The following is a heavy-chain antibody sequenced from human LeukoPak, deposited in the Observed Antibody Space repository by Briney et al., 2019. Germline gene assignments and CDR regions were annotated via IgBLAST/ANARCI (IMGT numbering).Heavy chain of an antibody. CDR3: ASGGSYAHDY. Sequence: SETLSLTCTVPGGSISSYYWSWIRQPPGKGLEWIGYIYHSGSTYYNPSLKSRVTISVDRSKNQFSLKLSSVTAADTAVYYCASGGSYAHDYWGQGTLVTVSS. D-gene: IGHD1-26*01. V-gene: IGHV4-59*06. CDR2: IYHSGST. CDR1: GGSISSYY. J-gene: IGHJ4*02.